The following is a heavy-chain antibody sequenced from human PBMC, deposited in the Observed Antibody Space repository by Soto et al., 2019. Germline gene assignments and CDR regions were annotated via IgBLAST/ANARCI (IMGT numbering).Heavy chain of an antibody. CDR1: GYTLTELS. V-gene: IGHV1-24*01. CDR3: ATDKSFDLDILTGYLPKFDY. CDR2: FDPEDGET. Sequence: GASVKVSCKVSGYTLTELSMHWVRQAPGKGLEWMGGFDPEDGETIYAQKFQGRVTMTEDTSTDTAYMELSSLRSEDTAVYYCATDKSFDLDILTGYLPKFDYWGQGTLVTVSS. J-gene: IGHJ4*02. D-gene: IGHD3-9*01.